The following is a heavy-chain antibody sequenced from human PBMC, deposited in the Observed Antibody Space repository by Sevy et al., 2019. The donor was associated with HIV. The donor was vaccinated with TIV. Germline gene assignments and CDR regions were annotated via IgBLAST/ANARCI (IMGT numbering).Heavy chain of an antibody. J-gene: IGHJ5*02. CDR3: ARGFDTPRGFDP. V-gene: IGHV4-4*02. Sequence: SETLSLTCGVSGGSISSSNWWHWVRQPPGKGLEWIGEIYRSGSTNYNPSLKSRVTISVHNSKNQFSLQLNSVTAADAAVYYCARGFDTPRGFDPWGQGTLVSVSS. D-gene: IGHD3-10*01. CDR2: IYRSGST. CDR1: GGSISSSNW.